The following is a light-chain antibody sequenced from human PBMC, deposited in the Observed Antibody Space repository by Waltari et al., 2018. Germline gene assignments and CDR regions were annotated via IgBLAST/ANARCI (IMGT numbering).Light chain of an antibody. CDR2: GAS. Sequence: EIVLTQSPGTLSLSPGERATLSCRASQSVSSNYLAWYQQKPGQAPRLLIYGASRRATGIPDSFSGSVSGTDFTLTISRLEPEDFAVYYCQQYGSSPITFGQGTRLEIK. V-gene: IGKV3-20*01. J-gene: IGKJ5*01. CDR1: QSVSSNY. CDR3: QQYGSSPIT.